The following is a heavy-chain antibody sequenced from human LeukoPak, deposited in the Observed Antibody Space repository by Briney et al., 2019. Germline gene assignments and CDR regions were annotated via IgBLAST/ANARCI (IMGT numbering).Heavy chain of an antibody. J-gene: IGHJ4*02. CDR1: GYTFTNYA. CDR3: AKGGNGYVDY. Sequence: ASVKVSCKTSGYTFTNYAISWVRQAPGQGLEWMGWITAYNGNTNYAQKLQGRVTMTTDTSTRTAYMELRSLRSDDTAVYHCAKGGNGYVDYWGQGTLVTVSS. CDR2: ITAYNGNT. V-gene: IGHV1-18*04. D-gene: IGHD3-16*01.